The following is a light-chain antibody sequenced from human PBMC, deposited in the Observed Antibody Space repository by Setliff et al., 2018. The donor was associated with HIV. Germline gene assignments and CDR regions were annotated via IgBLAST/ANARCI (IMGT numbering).Light chain of an antibody. J-gene: IGLJ1*01. CDR3: CSYAGTYIFYV. V-gene: IGLV2-11*01. CDR2: DVT. CDR1: SSDVGAYNY. Sequence: SVLTQPRSVSGSPGQSVTISCTGTSSDVGAYNYVSWYQHHPGKAPKLMIYDVTKRPSGVPDRFSGSKSDNTASLTISGLQAEDEADYYCCSYAGTYIFYVFGTGTKVTVL.